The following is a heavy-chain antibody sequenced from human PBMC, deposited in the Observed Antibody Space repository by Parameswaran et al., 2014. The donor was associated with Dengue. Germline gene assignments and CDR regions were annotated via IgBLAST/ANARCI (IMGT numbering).Heavy chain of an antibody. D-gene: IGHD6-19*01. Sequence: WVRQAPGQGLEWMGIINPSGGSTSYAQKFQGRVTMTRDTSTSTVYMELSSLRSEDTAVYYCARDERIAVAGRSRYFDLWGRGTLVTSPQ. J-gene: IGHJ2*01. V-gene: IGHV1-46*01. CDR3: ARDERIAVAGRSRYFDL. CDR2: INPSGGST.